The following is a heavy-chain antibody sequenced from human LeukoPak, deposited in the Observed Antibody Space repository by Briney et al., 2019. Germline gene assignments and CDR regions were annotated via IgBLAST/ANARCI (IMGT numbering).Heavy chain of an antibody. CDR3: ARDRVTTERDYYYMDV. V-gene: IGHV1-46*01. D-gene: IGHD4-17*01. Sequence: ASVKDSCKASGYTFTSYYMHWVRQAPGQGLEWMGIINPSGGSTSYAQKFQGRVTMTRDTSTSTVYMELSSLRSEDTAVYYCARDRVTTERDYYYMDVWGKGTTVTVSS. CDR1: GYTFTSYY. CDR2: INPSGGST. J-gene: IGHJ6*03.